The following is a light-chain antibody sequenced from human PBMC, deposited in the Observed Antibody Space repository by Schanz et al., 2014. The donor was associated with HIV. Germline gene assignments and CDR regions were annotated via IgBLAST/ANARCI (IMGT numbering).Light chain of an antibody. CDR3: CTYAGTITHWL. J-gene: IGLJ3*02. CDR2: EGS. V-gene: IGLV2-23*01. CDR1: SSDVGSYNL. Sequence: QSVLTQPASVSGSPGQSITISCTGTSSDVGSYNLVSWYQQHPGKAPKLMIYEGSKRPSGVSSRFSGSKSGNTASLTISGLQAEDEADYYCCTYAGTITHWLFGGGTKLTVL.